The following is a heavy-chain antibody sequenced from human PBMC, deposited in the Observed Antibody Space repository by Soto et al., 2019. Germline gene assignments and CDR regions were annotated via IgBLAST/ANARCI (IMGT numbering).Heavy chain of an antibody. CDR2: IIPIFGTA. CDR3: ASVQGQLLYGDYYYGMDV. D-gene: IGHD2-2*02. Sequence: ASVKVSCKASGGTFSSYAISWVRQAPGQGLEWMGGIIPIFGTANYAQKFQGRVTITADESTSTAYMELSSLRSEDTAVYYCASVQGQLLYGDYYYGMDVWGQGTTVPVSS. CDR1: GGTFSSYA. V-gene: IGHV1-69*13. J-gene: IGHJ6*02.